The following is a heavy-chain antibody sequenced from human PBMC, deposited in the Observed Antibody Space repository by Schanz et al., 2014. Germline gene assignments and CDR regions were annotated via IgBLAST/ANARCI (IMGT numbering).Heavy chain of an antibody. J-gene: IGHJ4*02. CDR1: GFTFSSYA. D-gene: IGHD1-26*01. V-gene: IGHV3-23*01. Sequence: EVQLLESGGGLVQPGGSLRLSCAASGFTFSSYAMSWVRQAPGKGLEWVSGISGSGASTYYADSVKGRFTISRDNSNKTVDLQMNSLRAEDTAVYYCARDHTTESYYSAGPPIDYWGQGTLLTVSS. CDR3: ARDHTTESYYSAGPPIDY. CDR2: ISGSGAST.